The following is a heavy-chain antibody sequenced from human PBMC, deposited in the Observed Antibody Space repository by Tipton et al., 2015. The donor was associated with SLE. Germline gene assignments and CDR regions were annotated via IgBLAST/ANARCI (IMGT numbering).Heavy chain of an antibody. V-gene: IGHV4-30-2*05. CDR1: GGSISSGGYS. CDR2: IYDSKST. D-gene: IGHD2-2*02. Sequence: TLSLTCAVSGGSISSGGYSWSWIRQPPGKGLEWIGYIYDSKSTYYNPSLKSRLTMSADTSKNQISLKLSSVSAADTAVYYCVRGPYCSSTSCYTADDWGQGTLVTVSS. J-gene: IGHJ4*02. CDR3: VRGPYCSSTSCYTADD.